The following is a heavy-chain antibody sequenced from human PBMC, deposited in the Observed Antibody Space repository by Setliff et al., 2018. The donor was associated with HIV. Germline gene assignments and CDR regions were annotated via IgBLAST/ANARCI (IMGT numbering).Heavy chain of an antibody. J-gene: IGHJ5*02. D-gene: IGHD5-12*01. Sequence: SVKISCKASGGAFISHTFTCVRQAPGQGLELMGRIIPILGIPNYAQNFQGRLTLRADKSTRTAYLELSSLRSDDSAVYFCAKEQDIGSYLNPWGQGTLVTVSS. CDR2: IIPILGIP. CDR3: AKEQDIGSYLNP. CDR1: GGAFISHT. V-gene: IGHV1-69*04.